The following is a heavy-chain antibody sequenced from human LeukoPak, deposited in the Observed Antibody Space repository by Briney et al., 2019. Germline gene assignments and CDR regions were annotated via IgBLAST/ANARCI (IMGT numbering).Heavy chain of an antibody. CDR2: IYNSGST. CDR3: ARARTLYFFDY. D-gene: IGHD1/OR15-1a*01. CDR1: GGSISSYY. Sequence: PSETLSLTCTVSGGSISSYYWSWIRQSAGKGLEWIGYIYNSGSTDYNPSFKSRVTISVDTSKNQFSLKLTSVTAADTALYYCARARTLYFFDYWGQGTLVTVSS. J-gene: IGHJ4*02. V-gene: IGHV4-59*01.